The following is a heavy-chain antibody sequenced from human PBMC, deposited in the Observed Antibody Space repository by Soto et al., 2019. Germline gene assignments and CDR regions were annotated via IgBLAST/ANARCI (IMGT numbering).Heavy chain of an antibody. V-gene: IGHV1-8*01. CDR3: ARATRDYYGSGSHDVRHI. D-gene: IGHD3-10*01. Sequence: ASVKVSCKASGYTFTSYDINWVRQATGQGLEWMGWMNPNSGNTGYAQKFQGRVTMTRNTSISTAYMELSSLRSEDTAVYYCARATRDYYGSGSHDVRHIWGQGSMVIVS. J-gene: IGHJ3*02. CDR2: MNPNSGNT. CDR1: GYTFTSYD.